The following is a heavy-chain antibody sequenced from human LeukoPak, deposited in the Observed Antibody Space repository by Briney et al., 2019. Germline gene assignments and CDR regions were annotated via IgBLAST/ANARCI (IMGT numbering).Heavy chain of an antibody. D-gene: IGHD2-15*01. Sequence: PSETLSLTCDVSGDSMGSSRFSWSWLRQPPGKGLEWIGYSYHGGSTPYNPSLQSRVTISVDRSKKQFSLNLHSVTAADTAVYYCARMVVDVTRWFDPWGQGTLVTVSS. V-gene: IGHV4-30-2*01. CDR1: GDSMGSSRFS. CDR3: ARMVVDVTRWFDP. J-gene: IGHJ5*02. CDR2: SYHGGST.